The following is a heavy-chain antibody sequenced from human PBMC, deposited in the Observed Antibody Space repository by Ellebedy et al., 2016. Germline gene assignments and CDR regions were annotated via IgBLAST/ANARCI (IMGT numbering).Heavy chain of an antibody. CDR2: IKEDGSFK. J-gene: IGHJ4*02. Sequence: GESLKISCAASGLNFANAWMNWVRQAPGKGLEWVASIKEDGSFKQYVDSVRGRFTISRDNAKNSVYLQMNVLRVEDRGIYYCATDLRPLTRGWGYWGRGTLVTVSS. D-gene: IGHD3-10*01. V-gene: IGHV3-7*01. CDR3: ATDLRPLTRGWGY. CDR1: GLNFANAW.